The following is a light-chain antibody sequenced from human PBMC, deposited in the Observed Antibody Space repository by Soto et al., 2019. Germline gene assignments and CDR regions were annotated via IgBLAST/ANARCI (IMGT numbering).Light chain of an antibody. J-gene: IGKJ4*01. CDR1: QSISRY. V-gene: IGKV1-39*01. CDR3: QQSYRPLT. CDR2: AAS. Sequence: DIQMTQSPSSLSAPVGDRVTITCRASQSISRYLNWYQQKAGKAPKLLIYAASSLQSGVRSRLSGSGSGTDFPLTITSLQPEDLATYYCQQSYRPLTFGGGTKVEIK.